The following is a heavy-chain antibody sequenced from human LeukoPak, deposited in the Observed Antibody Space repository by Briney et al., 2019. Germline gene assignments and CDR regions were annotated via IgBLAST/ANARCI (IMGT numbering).Heavy chain of an antibody. J-gene: IGHJ3*02. Sequence: SETLSLTCAVSTDSFSSHYWTWIRQPPGKGLEWIGYISYIGSTNYNPSLKSRVTTSIDTSKDQFSLRLSSVTAADTAVYYCARDVVTVTKGFDIWGQGTMVSVSS. D-gene: IGHD4-17*01. CDR1: TDSFSSHY. CDR2: ISYIGST. CDR3: ARDVVTVTKGFDI. V-gene: IGHV4-59*11.